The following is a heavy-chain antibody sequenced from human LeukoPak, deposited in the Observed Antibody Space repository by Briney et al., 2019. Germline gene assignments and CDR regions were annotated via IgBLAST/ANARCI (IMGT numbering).Heavy chain of an antibody. V-gene: IGHV4-59*08. CDR2: VHDSGST. Sequence: KSSEALSLTCIVSGGSIRTYYWSWIRQPPGKGLEWIGDVHDSGSTKYNPSVKSRVTISVDTSKNQFSLNLRSVTAADTAVYYCARRPHLGECSSTACPGAFGVWGQGTMVTVSS. D-gene: IGHD2-2*01. CDR3: ARRPHLGECSSTACPGAFGV. CDR1: GGSIRTYY. J-gene: IGHJ3*01.